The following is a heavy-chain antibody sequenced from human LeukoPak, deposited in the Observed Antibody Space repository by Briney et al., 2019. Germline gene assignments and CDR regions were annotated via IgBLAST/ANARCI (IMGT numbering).Heavy chain of an antibody. Sequence: ASVKVSCKASGYTFTSYDINWVRQATGQGLEWMGWMNPNSGNTGYAQKFQGRVTMTRNTSISTAYMELSSLRSEDTAVYYCARGSGYYYDSSGYHDVFDIWGQGTMVTVSS. CDR2: MNPNSGNT. D-gene: IGHD3-22*01. CDR3: ARGSGYYYDSSGYHDVFDI. V-gene: IGHV1-8*01. J-gene: IGHJ3*02. CDR1: GYTFTSYD.